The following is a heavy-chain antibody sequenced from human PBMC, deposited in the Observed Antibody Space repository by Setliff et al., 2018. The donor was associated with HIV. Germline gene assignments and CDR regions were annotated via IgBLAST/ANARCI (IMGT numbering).Heavy chain of an antibody. CDR3: ARHGRYGSGSYYTRPFDY. CDR2: VYPGDSDT. D-gene: IGHD3-10*01. V-gene: IGHV5-51*01. CDR1: GKSFTNYW. J-gene: IGHJ4*02. Sequence: GESMTISCQASGKSFTNYWIAWLRPMPWKGLEWMWIVYPGDSDTRDSPSFQGQVTISAVKSITTACLQWISLKASDTAIYYCARHGRYGSGSYYTRPFDYWGQGTLVTVSS.